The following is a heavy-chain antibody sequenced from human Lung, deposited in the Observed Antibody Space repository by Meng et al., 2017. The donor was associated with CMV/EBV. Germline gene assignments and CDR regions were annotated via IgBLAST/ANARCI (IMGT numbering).Heavy chain of an antibody. D-gene: IGHD3-3*01. CDR2: IIPMRAAT. Sequence: SVXVSXXAPGDTFSKYVTSWVRQAPGQGLEWMGGIIPMRAATNYAQRFQGRVTITADKSTATVYMELSSLRSEDTAVYYCVGSEEFYHFRSGWEWYYHYGMDVWGPGTTVTVSS. CDR3: VGSEEFYHFRSGWEWYYHYGMDV. CDR1: GDTFSKYV. V-gene: IGHV1-69*10. J-gene: IGHJ6*02.